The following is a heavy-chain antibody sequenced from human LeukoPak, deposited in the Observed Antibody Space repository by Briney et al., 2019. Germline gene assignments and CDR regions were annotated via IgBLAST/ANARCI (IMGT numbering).Heavy chain of an antibody. Sequence: GGSLRLSCAASGFTFSSYATHWVRQAPGKGLEWVSVISNDGNNRYYADSVKGRFTISRDNAKNTLYLQMNSLRAEDTAVYYCIRSNGWPDYWGQGTLVTVSS. J-gene: IGHJ4*02. CDR1: GFTFSSYA. CDR3: IRSNGWPDY. V-gene: IGHV3-30-3*01. CDR2: ISNDGNNR. D-gene: IGHD6-19*01.